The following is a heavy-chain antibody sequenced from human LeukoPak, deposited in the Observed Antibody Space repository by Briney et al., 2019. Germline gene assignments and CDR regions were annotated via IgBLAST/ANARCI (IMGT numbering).Heavy chain of an antibody. Sequence: GASVKVSCKASGYTFTNYAIHWVRQAPGQSLEWMGQINGGLENTKYSQRFLGRVTITRDISANTAYMELSSLTSEDTAVYYCARAEVLLSYGHNKHCLDVWGQETTVTVSS. D-gene: IGHD3-10*01. CDR1: GYTFTNYA. CDR3: ARAEVLLSYGHNKHCLDV. CDR2: INGGLENT. J-gene: IGHJ6*02. V-gene: IGHV1-3*01.